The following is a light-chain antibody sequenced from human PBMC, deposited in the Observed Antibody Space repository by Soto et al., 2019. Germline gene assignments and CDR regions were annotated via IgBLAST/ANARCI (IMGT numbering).Light chain of an antibody. CDR1: QSVSTN. CDR3: QQYNAWPSRT. CDR2: GAS. Sequence: IVLTQSPAALSVSPGERATLSCRASQSVSTNLAWYQQKPGQPPRRLIYGASTRATGVPARFSGSGSGTEFTLTISSMQSEDVAVYYCQQYNAWPSRTFGQGTKVEIK. J-gene: IGKJ2*02. V-gene: IGKV3-15*01.